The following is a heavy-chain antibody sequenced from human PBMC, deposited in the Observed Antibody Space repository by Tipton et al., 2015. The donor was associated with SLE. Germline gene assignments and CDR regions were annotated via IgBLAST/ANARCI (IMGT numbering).Heavy chain of an antibody. V-gene: IGHV4-39*07. D-gene: IGHD6-13*01. CDR1: GGSISSSSYY. CDR3: ARREAAAALPFDY. Sequence: LRLSCTVSGGSISSSSYYWGWIRQPPGKGLEWIGSIYYTGSTYYNVSLKSRVTISLDTSKNQFSLKLSSVTAADTAVYYCARREAAAALPFDYWGQGTLVTVSS. CDR2: IYYTGST. J-gene: IGHJ4*02.